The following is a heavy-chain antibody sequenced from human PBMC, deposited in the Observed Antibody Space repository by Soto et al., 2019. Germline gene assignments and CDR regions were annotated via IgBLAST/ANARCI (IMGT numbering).Heavy chain of an antibody. V-gene: IGHV1-18*01. J-gene: IGHJ4*02. Sequence: QVQLVQSGAEVKKPGASVKVSCKASGYTFASYAISWMRQAPGQGLEWMGWISAYNGNTNYAQKLQGRVTMTTDTSTSTAYKELRILRADDTAVYYCARDPHPPDSWGQGTLVTVSS. CDR2: ISAYNGNT. CDR1: GYTFASYA. CDR3: ARDPHPPDS.